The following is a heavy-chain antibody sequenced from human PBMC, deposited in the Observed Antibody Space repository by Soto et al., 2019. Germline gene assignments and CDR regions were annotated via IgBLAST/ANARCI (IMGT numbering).Heavy chain of an antibody. V-gene: IGHV1-2*02. Sequence: QVQLVQSGAEVKKPGASVKVSCKASGYTFTGYYMHWVRQAPGQGLEWMGWINPNSGGTNYAQKFQGRVTMTRDTSISTAYMELSRRRSDDTAVYYCARDLSIAAAGLLYYYYGMDVWGQGTTVTVSS. CDR1: GYTFTGYY. CDR2: INPNSGGT. D-gene: IGHD6-13*01. J-gene: IGHJ6*02. CDR3: ARDLSIAAAGLLYYYYGMDV.